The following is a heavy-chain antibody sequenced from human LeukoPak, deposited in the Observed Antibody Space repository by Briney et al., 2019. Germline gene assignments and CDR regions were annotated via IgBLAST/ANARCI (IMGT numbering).Heavy chain of an antibody. D-gene: IGHD6-13*01. Sequence: GGSLRLSCAASGFTFSDYGMHWVRQAPGKGLEWVAVVWYDGSDKYYADSVEGRFTVSRDNSKYTLSLQMSSLRAEDTAVYYCARDLGITADGNYFDYWGQGTLVTVSS. J-gene: IGHJ4*02. CDR2: VWYDGSDK. V-gene: IGHV3-33*01. CDR3: ARDLGITADGNYFDY. CDR1: GFTFSDYG.